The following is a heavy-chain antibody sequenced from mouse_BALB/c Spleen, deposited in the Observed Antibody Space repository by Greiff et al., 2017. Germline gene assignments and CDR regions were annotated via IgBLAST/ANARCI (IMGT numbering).Heavy chain of an antibody. CDR3: TREAYDYDWYFDV. CDR1: GFTFSSYT. V-gene: IGHV5-6-4*01. Sequence: EVQVVESGGGLVKPGGSLKLSCAASGFTFSSYTMSWVRQTPEKRLEWVATISSGGSYTYYPDSVKGRFTISRDNAKNTLYLQMSSLKSEDTAMYYCTREAYDYDWYFDVWGAGTTVTVSS. CDR2: ISSGGSYT. D-gene: IGHD2-4*01. J-gene: IGHJ1*01.